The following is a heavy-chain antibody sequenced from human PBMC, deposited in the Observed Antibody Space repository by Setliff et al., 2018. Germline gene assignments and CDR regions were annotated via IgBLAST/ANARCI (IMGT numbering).Heavy chain of an antibody. Sequence: SETLSLTCAVSGSSIISDYYWVWIRQPPGRGLEWIGSIFQSGNTYHNPSLKSRVTISVDTSKNQFSLKVNSVTAADTAVYYCATLLANYGSGMDVWGQGTTVTVSS. V-gene: IGHV4-38-2*01. D-gene: IGHD3-10*01. J-gene: IGHJ6*02. CDR2: IFQSGNT. CDR3: ATLLANYGSGMDV. CDR1: GSSIISDYY.